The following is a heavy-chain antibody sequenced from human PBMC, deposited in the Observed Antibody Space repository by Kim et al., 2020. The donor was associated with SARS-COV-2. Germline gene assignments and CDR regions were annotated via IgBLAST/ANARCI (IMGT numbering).Heavy chain of an antibody. J-gene: IGHJ3*02. CDR1: GGTFSSYA. CDR2: IIPIFGTA. D-gene: IGHD1-26*01. CDR3: AREVARVGAPDTFDI. Sequence: SVKVSCKASGGTFSSYAISWVRQAPGQGLEWMGGIIPIFGTANYAQKFQGRVTITADESTSTAYMELSSLRSEDTAVYYCAREVARVGAPDTFDIWGQGTMVTVSS. V-gene: IGHV1-69*13.